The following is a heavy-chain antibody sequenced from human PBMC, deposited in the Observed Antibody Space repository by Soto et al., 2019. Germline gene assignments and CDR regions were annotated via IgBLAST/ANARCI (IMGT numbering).Heavy chain of an antibody. Sequence: QVQLQESGPGLVKLSETLSLTCSVPDGSISTYHWSWIRQPAGKGLEWIGRIHTTESSNYNPSFKSRVTMSVDTSKKQLSLKLRSVTAADTAVYYCARDPHYGMDVWGQGTTVTVSS. J-gene: IGHJ6*02. CDR2: IHTTESS. CDR1: DGSISTYH. V-gene: IGHV4-4*07. CDR3: ARDPHYGMDV.